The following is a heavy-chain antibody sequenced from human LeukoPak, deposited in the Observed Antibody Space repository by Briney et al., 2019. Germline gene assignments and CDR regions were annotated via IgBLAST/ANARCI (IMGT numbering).Heavy chain of an antibody. D-gene: IGHD4-11*01. Sequence: ASVKVSCKASGYTFTSYYMHWVRQAPGQGLEWMGIINPSGGSTSYAQKFQGRVTMTRDTSTSTVYMGLSSLRSEDTAVYYCARGYSNPSHYYYYYMDVWGKGTTVTVSS. CDR1: GYTFTSYY. CDR3: ARGYSNPSHYYYYYMDV. J-gene: IGHJ6*03. CDR2: INPSGGST. V-gene: IGHV1-46*01.